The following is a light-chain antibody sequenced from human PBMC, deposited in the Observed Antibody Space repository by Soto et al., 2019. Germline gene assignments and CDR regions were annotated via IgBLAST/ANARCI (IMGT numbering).Light chain of an antibody. V-gene: IGKV1-17*01. CDR3: LQHSSYSMYT. Sequence: DIQMTQSPSSLSASVGDRVTITSRASQGIRNELGWYQQKPGKAPKRLIYAASSLQSGVPSRFSGSGSGTEFTLTISSVQPEDVSTCYCLQHSSYSMYTFGQGTLMEIK. CDR2: AAS. J-gene: IGKJ2*01. CDR1: QGIRNE.